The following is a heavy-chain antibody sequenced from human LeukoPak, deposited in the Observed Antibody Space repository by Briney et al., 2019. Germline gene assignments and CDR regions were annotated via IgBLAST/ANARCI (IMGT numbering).Heavy chain of an antibody. CDR3: ARDSHSSAWYPDY. Sequence: GGSLRFSCAASGFTFSSYAIHWVRQAPGKGLEWVAVISYDGSNKYYADSVKGRFTISRDNSKNTLYLQMNSLRAEDTAFYYCARDSHSSAWYPDYWGQGTLVTVSS. CDR2: ISYDGSNK. D-gene: IGHD6-19*01. V-gene: IGHV3-30-3*01. J-gene: IGHJ4*02. CDR1: GFTFSSYA.